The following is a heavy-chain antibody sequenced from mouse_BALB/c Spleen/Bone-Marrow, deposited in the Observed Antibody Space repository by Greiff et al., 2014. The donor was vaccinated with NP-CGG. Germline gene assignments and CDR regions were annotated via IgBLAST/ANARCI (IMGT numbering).Heavy chain of an antibody. CDR3: ARELGLRLAY. Sequence: QVQLKQSGAELMKPGASVKISCKTSGYTFSSYWVEGVKQRPGHGLEWIGEILPGSGSTNSNEKFKGKATFTADTSSNTAYMQLSSLTSEDSAVYYCARELGLRLAYWGQGTLVTVSA. D-gene: IGHD3-1*01. J-gene: IGHJ3*01. CDR1: GYTFSSYW. V-gene: IGHV1-9*01. CDR2: ILPGSGST.